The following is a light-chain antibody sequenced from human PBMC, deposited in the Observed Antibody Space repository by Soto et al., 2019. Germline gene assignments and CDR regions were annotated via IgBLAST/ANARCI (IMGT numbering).Light chain of an antibody. CDR3: QHYTSIPLT. CDR1: QSVGTN. J-gene: IGKJ4*01. CDR2: GAS. Sequence: EIVLTQSPGTLSLSPGERATLSCRASQSVGTNLAWYQQKPGQAPRLLIYGASSRATGIPDRFSGSGSGTDFTVSISRLEPEDFAVYYCQHYTSIPLTFGGGTKVEIK. V-gene: IGKV3-20*01.